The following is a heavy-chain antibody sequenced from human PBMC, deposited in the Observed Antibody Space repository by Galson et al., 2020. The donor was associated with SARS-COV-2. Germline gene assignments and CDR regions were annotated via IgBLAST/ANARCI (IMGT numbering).Heavy chain of an antibody. CDR1: GFTFGRYA. D-gene: IGHD4-17*01. CDR2: VTAAGGGT. J-gene: IGHJ4*02. V-gene: IGHV3-23*01. Sequence: GESLKISCAASGFTFGRYAMSWVRQAPGKGLEWVSSVTAAGGGTYHADSVKGWFTISRDNSKNTLYLQMNSLRVKDTALYYCAKDQGNDYGDQLDYWGQGTLVSVSS. CDR3: AKDQGNDYGDQLDY.